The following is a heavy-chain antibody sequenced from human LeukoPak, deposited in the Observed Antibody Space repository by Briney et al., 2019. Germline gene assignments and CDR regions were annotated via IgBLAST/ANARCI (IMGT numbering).Heavy chain of an antibody. Sequence: GGSLRLSCAASGFTFSDYYMSWIRQAPGRGLEWVSYISGSGTITYYADSVKGRFTISRDNAKNSLYLQMNSLRAEDTAVYYCARDPSMIIPLDYWGQGTLVTVSS. CDR2: ISGSGTIT. CDR1: GFTFSDYY. J-gene: IGHJ4*02. CDR3: ARDPSMIIPLDY. V-gene: IGHV3-11*01. D-gene: IGHD3-22*01.